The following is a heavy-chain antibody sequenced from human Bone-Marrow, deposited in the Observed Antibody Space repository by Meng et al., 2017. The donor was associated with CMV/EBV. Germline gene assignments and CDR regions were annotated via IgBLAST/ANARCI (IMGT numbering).Heavy chain of an antibody. Sequence: GSLRLSCSVSGGSISSTTYYWGWIRQPPGKGLEWIGSFYYSGTTYYNPSLKSRVTISVDTSKNQFSLKLSSVTAADTAVYYCARPQTTYYDFWSGYLDYGMDVWVQGTTVTVSS. D-gene: IGHD3-3*01. V-gene: IGHV4-39*01. CDR2: FYYSGTT. CDR3: ARPQTTYYDFWSGYLDYGMDV. J-gene: IGHJ6*02. CDR1: GGSISSTTYY.